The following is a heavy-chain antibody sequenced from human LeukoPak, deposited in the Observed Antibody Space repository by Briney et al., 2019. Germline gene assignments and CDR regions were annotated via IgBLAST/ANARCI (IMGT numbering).Heavy chain of an antibody. V-gene: IGHV1-2*02. CDR1: GYTFTGHY. CDR3: ARDEDPYAFDI. D-gene: IGHD2-15*01. CDR2: INPNSGGT. J-gene: IGHJ3*02. Sequence: ASVKVSCKASGYTFTGHYMHWVRQAPGQGLEWMGWINPNSGGTKYAQKFQGRVTLTRDTSISTAYMELSRLRSDDTAMYYCARDEDPYAFDIWGQGTMVTVSS.